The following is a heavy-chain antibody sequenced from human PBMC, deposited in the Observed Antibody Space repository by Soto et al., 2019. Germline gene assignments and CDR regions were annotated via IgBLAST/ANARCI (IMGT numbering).Heavy chain of an antibody. CDR1: GYTFLNYG. CDR3: ARDQGGDWFDP. V-gene: IGHV1-18*04. J-gene: IGHJ5*02. Sequence: QVQLVQSGADMKKPGASVRVSCKASGYTFLNYGISWVRQAPGQGLEWMGWISSYNESTHYAQIFQGTVTMTTDTSTNTAYMELRSLRSDDTAVYYCARDQGGDWFDPWGQGTLVTVSS. CDR2: ISSYNEST. D-gene: IGHD1-26*01.